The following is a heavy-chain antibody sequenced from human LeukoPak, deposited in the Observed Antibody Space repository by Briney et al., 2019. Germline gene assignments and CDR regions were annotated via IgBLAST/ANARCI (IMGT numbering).Heavy chain of an antibody. CDR1: GGSISSYY. Sequence: SETLSLTCTVSGGSISSYYWSWIRQPPGKGLEWIGYIYCSGSTNYNPSLKSRVTISVDTSKNQFSLKLSSMTAADTAVYYCARVKGPLGSPHFDYWGQGTLVTVSS. V-gene: IGHV4-59*01. D-gene: IGHD1-14*01. CDR3: ARVKGPLGSPHFDY. CDR2: IYCSGST. J-gene: IGHJ4*02.